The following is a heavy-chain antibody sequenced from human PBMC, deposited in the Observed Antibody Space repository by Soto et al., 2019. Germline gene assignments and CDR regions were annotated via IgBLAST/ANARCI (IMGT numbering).Heavy chain of an antibody. D-gene: IGHD2-15*01. Sequence: EVPLVESWGGLVQPGGSLRLSCAASGFTFSSYWMHWVRQAPGKGLVWVSRINSDGSSTSYADSVKGRFTISRDNAKNTLYLQMNSLRAEDTAVYYCVRTSLVVAAATREDYWGQGTLVTVSS. CDR2: INSDGSST. V-gene: IGHV3-74*01. J-gene: IGHJ4*02. CDR1: GFTFSSYW. CDR3: VRTSLVVAAATREDY.